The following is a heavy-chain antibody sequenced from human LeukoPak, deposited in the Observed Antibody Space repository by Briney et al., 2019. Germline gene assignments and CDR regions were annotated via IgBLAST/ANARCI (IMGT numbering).Heavy chain of an antibody. V-gene: IGHV3-7*01. J-gene: IGHJ4*02. CDR2: TKGDGGER. D-gene: IGHD2-2*01. CDR1: GFTFSQYW. CDR3: ARAPWWDIVRIPSAISFDY. Sequence: GGSLRLSCAAAGFTFSQYWMSWVRQAPEKGLEWVASTKGDGGERHYVASVMGRFTMSRDNAKNSLFLQMNSLRAEDTAVYYCARAPWWDIVRIPSAISFDYWGQGSLVTVPS.